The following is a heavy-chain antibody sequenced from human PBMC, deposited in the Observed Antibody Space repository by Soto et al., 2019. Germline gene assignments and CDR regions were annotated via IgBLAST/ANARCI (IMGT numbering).Heavy chain of an antibody. J-gene: IGHJ4*02. Sequence: GGSLRLSCAVSGFTFNSYSMNWVRQAPGKGLEWVSSISSFSNYMYYTDSVKGRFTISRDNARNSLYLQMNSLRAEDTAVYYCARDNDGSGHFSYFDFWGQGT. V-gene: IGHV3-21*01. CDR3: ARDNDGSGHFSYFDF. CDR2: ISSFSNYM. CDR1: GFTFNSYS. D-gene: IGHD3-22*01.